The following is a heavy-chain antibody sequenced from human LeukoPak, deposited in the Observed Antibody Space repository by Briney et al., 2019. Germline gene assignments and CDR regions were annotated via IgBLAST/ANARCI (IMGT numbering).Heavy chain of an antibody. Sequence: ASVKVSCKASGGTFSSYAISWVRQAPGQGLEWMGWISAYNGNTNYAQKLQGRVTMTTDTSTSTAYMELRSLRSDDTAVYYCARSVYYDSSGRENYWGQGTLVTVSS. D-gene: IGHD3-22*01. CDR1: GGTFSSYA. CDR2: ISAYNGNT. V-gene: IGHV1-18*01. CDR3: ARSVYYDSSGRENY. J-gene: IGHJ4*02.